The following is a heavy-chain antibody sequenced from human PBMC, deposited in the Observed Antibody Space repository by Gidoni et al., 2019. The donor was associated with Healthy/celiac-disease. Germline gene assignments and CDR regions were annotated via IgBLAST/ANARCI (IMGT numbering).Heavy chain of an antibody. CDR3: AVAGDAFDI. D-gene: IGHD6-19*01. V-gene: IGHV3-7*05. J-gene: IGHJ3*02. Sequence: EVQLVESGGGLVQPGGSLRLSCAASRFTFSSYWMSWVRQAPGKGLEWVANIKQDGSEKYYVDSVKGRFTISRDNAKNSLYLQMNSLRAEDTAVYYCAVAGDAFDIWGQGTMVTVSS. CDR1: RFTFSSYW. CDR2: IKQDGSEK.